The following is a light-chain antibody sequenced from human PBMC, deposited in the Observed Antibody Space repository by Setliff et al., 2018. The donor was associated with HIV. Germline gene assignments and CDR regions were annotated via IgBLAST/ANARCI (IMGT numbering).Light chain of an antibody. Sequence: ALTQPASVSGSPGQSITISCTGTSSDVGGYSYVSWYQQHPGKAPKLIIYEVRNRPSGVSNRFSGSKSGNTASLTISGLQAEDEADYYCSSYAITNTLPFGTGTK. V-gene: IGLV2-14*01. J-gene: IGLJ1*01. CDR2: EVR. CDR1: SSDVGGYSY. CDR3: SSYAITNTLP.